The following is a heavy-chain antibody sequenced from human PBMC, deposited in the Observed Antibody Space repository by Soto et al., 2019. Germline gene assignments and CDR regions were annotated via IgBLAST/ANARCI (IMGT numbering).Heavy chain of an antibody. V-gene: IGHV4-30-4*01. J-gene: IGHJ4*02. CDR1: GDSISSSVYF. CDR3: GRATSNYYDSSASRRGYYFDS. D-gene: IGHD3-22*01. Sequence: PSETLSLTCTVSGDSISSSVYFWSWLRQPPGKGLEWIGYISYSGSTYYNPSLKSRVTISLDTSKNQFSLKLTSVTAADTAVYYCGRATSNYYDSSASRRGYYFDSWGQGTLVTVSS. CDR2: ISYSGST.